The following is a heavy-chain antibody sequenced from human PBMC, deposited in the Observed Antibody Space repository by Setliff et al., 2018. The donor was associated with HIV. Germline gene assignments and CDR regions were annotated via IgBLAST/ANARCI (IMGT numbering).Heavy chain of an antibody. CDR3: ARGGGAGTTVYYYMDV. Sequence: ASVKVSCKASGYTFTGYYMHWVRQAPGQGLEWMGRINPNSGGTNYADSVKGRLTMARDNAKNSLYLPMNSRREEDTAVYYCARGGGAGTTVYYYMDVWGKGTTVTVSS. J-gene: IGHJ6*03. V-gene: IGHV1-2*06. D-gene: IGHD1-7*01. CDR2: INPNSGGT. CDR1: GYTFTGYY.